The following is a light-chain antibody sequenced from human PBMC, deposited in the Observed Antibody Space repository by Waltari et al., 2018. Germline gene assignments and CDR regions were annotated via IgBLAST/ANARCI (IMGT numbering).Light chain of an antibody. J-gene: IGKJ1*01. CDR1: QSISNN. Sequence: EVVMTQSPGTLSVSPGKSATLSCRASQSISNNLAWYQQKPGQAPRLLIYGASTRATGIPARFSGSGSGTEFTLTITSLQSEDFAVYFCQQYNNWSTFGQGTKVEIK. CDR2: GAS. CDR3: QQYNNWST. V-gene: IGKV3-15*01.